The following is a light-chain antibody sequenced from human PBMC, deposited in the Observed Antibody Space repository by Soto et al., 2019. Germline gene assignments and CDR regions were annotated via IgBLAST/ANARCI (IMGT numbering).Light chain of an antibody. CDR1: ETVNNNF. V-gene: IGKV3-20*01. Sequence: DIVLTQSPGTLSLSPGERATLSCRASETVNNNFLGWYQRKPGQAPRLLIFAASRRATGIPDRFSGSGSGTDFTLTISRLEPEDFGVYYCQQYGSSPPYTFGQGTKLEIK. CDR2: AAS. J-gene: IGKJ2*01. CDR3: QQYGSSPPYT.